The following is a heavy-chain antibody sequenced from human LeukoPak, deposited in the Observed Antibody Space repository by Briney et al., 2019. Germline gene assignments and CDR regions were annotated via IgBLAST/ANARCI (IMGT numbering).Heavy chain of an antibody. Sequence: WESLRLSCTASGFNFGSFAMTWVRQAPGQGLDWVSTINAVDADTYYEDSVKSRLTVSTDNTNNTLYLQMRNLRLDDAAVYYCAKQFLDANWGQGTLVTVCS. CDR3: AKQFLDAN. CDR2: INAVDADT. V-gene: IGHV3-23*01. CDR1: GFNFGSFA. J-gene: IGHJ4*02. D-gene: IGHD2-21*01.